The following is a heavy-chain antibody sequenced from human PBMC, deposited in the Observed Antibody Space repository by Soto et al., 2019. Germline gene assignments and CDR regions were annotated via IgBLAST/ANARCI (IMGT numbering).Heavy chain of an antibody. CDR2: IIPIFGTA. CDR3: ARDGGRHSGGIDY. J-gene: IGHJ4*02. V-gene: IGHV1-69*01. CDR1: GGTFSSYS. Sequence: QVQLVQSGAEVKKPGSSVKVSCKASGGTFSSYSINWVRQAPGQGLEWMGEIIPIFGTANYAQKFQGRVTIPADESTSTAYMELSSLRAEDTAVYCCARDGGRHSGGIDYWGQGNLVTVSS. D-gene: IGHD1-26*01.